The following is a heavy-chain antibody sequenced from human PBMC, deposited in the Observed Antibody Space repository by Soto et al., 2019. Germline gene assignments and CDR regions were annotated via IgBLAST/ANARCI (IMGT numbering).Heavy chain of an antibody. V-gene: IGHV3-23*01. CDR2: ISGSGAST. J-gene: IGHJ4*02. CDR1: GFTFSSYA. CDR3: VSGRPLDY. Sequence: GGSPSLSCAASGFTFSSYAMNWVRQAPGKGLEWVSGISGSGASTYYTDSLKGRFTISRDNSKSTLYLQMNSLRAEDTAVYYCVSGRPLDYWGQGTLVTVSS.